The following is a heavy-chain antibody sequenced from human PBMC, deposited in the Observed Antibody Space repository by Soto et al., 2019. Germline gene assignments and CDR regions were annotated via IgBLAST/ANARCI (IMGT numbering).Heavy chain of an antibody. Sequence: ASVKVSCKASGGTFSSYAISWVRQAPGQGLEWMGWINAGNDNTKYSQKFQGRVTITRDTSASTAYMELSSLRSEDTAVYYCAREVDCSGGSCYYYYGMDVWGQGTTVTVSS. V-gene: IGHV1-3*01. CDR2: INAGNDNT. CDR1: GGTFSSYA. J-gene: IGHJ6*02. D-gene: IGHD2-15*01. CDR3: AREVDCSGGSCYYYYGMDV.